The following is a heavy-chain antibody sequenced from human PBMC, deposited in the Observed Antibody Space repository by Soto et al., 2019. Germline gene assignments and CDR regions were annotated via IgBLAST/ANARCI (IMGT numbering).Heavy chain of an antibody. CDR3: ARVRDWFDP. D-gene: IGHD3-3*01. Sequence: QVQLQQWGAGLLKPAETLSLTCAAYGGSFSGYYWNWIRQPPGKGLEWMGEIDHSGYTNYNPSTKSRVSISFDTSKNQFSLRLTALTAARAAVYYRARVRDWFDPWGQGTLVTVSS. J-gene: IGHJ5*02. CDR1: GGSFSGYY. CDR2: IDHSGYT. V-gene: IGHV4-34*01.